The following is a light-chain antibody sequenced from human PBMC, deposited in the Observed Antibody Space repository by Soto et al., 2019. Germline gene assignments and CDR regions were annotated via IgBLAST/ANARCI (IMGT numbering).Light chain of an antibody. CDR2: EVV. V-gene: IGLV2-8*01. J-gene: IGLJ1*01. CDR1: KSDIGVYDF. Sequence: GAKSDIGVYDFVSWYQHHPGKAPRLIIYEVVQRPSGVPDRFSGSKSGNTASLTVSGLQAADEADYFCKSYAGSNTYVFGSGTKVTV. CDR3: KSYAGSNTYV.